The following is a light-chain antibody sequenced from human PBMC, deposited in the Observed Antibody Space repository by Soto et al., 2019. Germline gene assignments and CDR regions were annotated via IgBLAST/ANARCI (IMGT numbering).Light chain of an antibody. CDR3: QQYNSYSQT. CDR2: DAS. CDR1: QGIRND. V-gene: IGKV1-13*02. Sequence: AIQMTQSPSSLSACVGDRVTITCRASQGIRNDLGWYQQKPGKAPKLLIYDASSLESGVPSRFSGSGSGTEFTLTISSLQPDDFATYYCQQYNSYSQTFGQGTKVDIK. J-gene: IGKJ1*01.